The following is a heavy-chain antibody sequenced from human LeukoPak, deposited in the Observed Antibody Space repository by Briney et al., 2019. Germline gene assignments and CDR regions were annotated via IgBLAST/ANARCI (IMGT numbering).Heavy chain of an antibody. J-gene: IGHJ1*01. D-gene: IGHD2-15*01. CDR1: GGSFSGYF. Sequence: SETLSLTCAVYGGSFSGYFWSWIRQPPGTGLEWIGEINHSGSTNHNPSLKSRVTISVDTSKIQFSLRLSSVTAADTAVYYCARRLLGYCSGGSCYSGYFQHWGQGTLVTVSS. V-gene: IGHV4-34*01. CDR3: ARRLLGYCSGGSCYSGYFQH. CDR2: INHSGST.